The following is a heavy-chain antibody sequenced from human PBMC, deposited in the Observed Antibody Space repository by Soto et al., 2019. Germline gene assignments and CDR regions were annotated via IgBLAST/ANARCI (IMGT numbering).Heavy chain of an antibody. J-gene: IGHJ6*04. CDR2: IGTAGDT. Sequence: PGGSLRLSCAASGFTFSSYDMHWVRQATGKGLEWVSAIGTAGDTYYPGSVKGRFTISRENAKNSLYLQMDSLRAEDTAVYYCARDDVLCDGGRGYGVPLDVWGKGTTVTVSS. D-gene: IGHD2-15*01. CDR3: ARDDVLCDGGRGYGVPLDV. CDR1: GFTFSSYD. V-gene: IGHV3-13*01.